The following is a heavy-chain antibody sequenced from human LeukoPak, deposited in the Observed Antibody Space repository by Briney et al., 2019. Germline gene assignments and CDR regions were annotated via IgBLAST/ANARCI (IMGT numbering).Heavy chain of an antibody. V-gene: IGHV4-39*02. J-gene: IGHJ6*03. CDR1: AGSISSSDYY. CDR3: ASLTHSYYSDTSGYYPYYYMDV. CDR2: ISYSGNT. D-gene: IGHD3-22*01. Sequence: SETLSLTCTVSAGSISSSDYYWGWIRQSPGKGLEWIGRISYSGNTYHNPSLKSRVTISVDTSKNHFSLRLSSVTAADTAVYYCASLTHSYYSDTSGYYPYYYMDVWGKGTRVTVSS.